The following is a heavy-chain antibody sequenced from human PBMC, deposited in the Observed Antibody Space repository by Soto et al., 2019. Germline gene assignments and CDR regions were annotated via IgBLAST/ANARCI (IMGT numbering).Heavy chain of an antibody. D-gene: IGHD4-17*01. CDR2: ISWNSGSI. CDR1: GGTVKDYA. CDR3: ASYGAWLDY. J-gene: IGHJ4*02. V-gene: IGHV3-9*01. Sequence: PGGCLRLCCATCGGTVKDYAMHWVRQVPGKGLEWVSGISWNSGSIGYADSAKGRFTISRDNAKNSLYLQMNSLRAEDTAVYYCASYGAWLDYWGQGTLVTVSS.